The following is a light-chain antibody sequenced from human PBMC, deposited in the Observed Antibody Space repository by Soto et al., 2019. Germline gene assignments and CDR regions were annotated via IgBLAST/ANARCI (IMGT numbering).Light chain of an antibody. CDR2: ASS. J-gene: IGKJ1*01. CDR3: QQVDSYPRT. CDR1: QGISTY. Sequence: DIQMTQSPSSLSASAGDRVPVTCRASQGISTYLVWYQQKSGKAPTVLIYASSTLQTGVPSRFSGSGSGTDFSLTISSLHPEDVATYYCQQVDSYPRTFGQGTKVDIK. V-gene: IGKV1-9*01.